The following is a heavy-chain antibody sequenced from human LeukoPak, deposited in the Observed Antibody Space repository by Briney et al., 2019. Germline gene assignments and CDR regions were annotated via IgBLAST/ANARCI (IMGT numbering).Heavy chain of an antibody. CDR2: IYYSGST. Sequence: SETLSLTCTASGGSISSYYWSWIRQPPGKGLEWIGYIYYSGSTNYNPSLKSRVTISVDTSKNQFSLKLSSVTAADTAVYYCARDFMKRYYYDSSGYSTDYYYYYGMDVWGQGTTVTVSS. J-gene: IGHJ6*02. V-gene: IGHV4-59*01. CDR1: GGSISSYY. CDR3: ARDFMKRYYYDSSGYSTDYYYYYGMDV. D-gene: IGHD3-22*01.